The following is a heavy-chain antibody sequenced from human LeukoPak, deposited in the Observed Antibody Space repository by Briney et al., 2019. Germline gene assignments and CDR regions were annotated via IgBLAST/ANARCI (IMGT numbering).Heavy chain of an antibody. Sequence: ASVKVSCKASGYTFTSYGISWVRQAPGQGLEWMGRINPNSGGTNYAQKFQGRVTMTRDTSISTAYMELSRLRSDDTAVYYCARGEVDVVVPAAISCDYWGQGTLVTVSS. CDR3: ARGEVDVVVPAAISCDY. J-gene: IGHJ4*02. V-gene: IGHV1-2*06. CDR2: INPNSGGT. D-gene: IGHD2-2*02. CDR1: GYTFTSYG.